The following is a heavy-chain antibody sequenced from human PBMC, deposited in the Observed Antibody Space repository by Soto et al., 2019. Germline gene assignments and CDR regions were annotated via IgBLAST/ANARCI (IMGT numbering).Heavy chain of an antibody. CDR1: GGSFSGYY. CDR3: ARMVSRSGSYWYYYYGMDV. CDR2: INHSGST. J-gene: IGHJ6*02. D-gene: IGHD3-10*01. Sequence: SETLSLTCAAYGGSFSGYYWSWIRQPPGKGLEWIGEINHSGSTNYNPSLKSRVTISVDTSKNQFSLKLSSVTAADTAVYYCARMVSRSGSYWYYYYGMDVWGQGTTVTVSS. V-gene: IGHV4-34*01.